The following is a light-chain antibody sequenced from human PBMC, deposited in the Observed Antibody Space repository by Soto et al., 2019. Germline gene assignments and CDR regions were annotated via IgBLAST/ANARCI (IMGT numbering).Light chain of an antibody. Sequence: DIVLTQSPLSLPVTPGEPASISCRSSQSLLHSNGYNYLDWYLQKPGQSPQLLIYLGSNRASGVPDRFSGSGSGTGFTLKISRVEVEDVGVYYCMQALQTPTFGQGTKVEIK. J-gene: IGKJ1*01. CDR3: MQALQTPT. V-gene: IGKV2-28*01. CDR1: QSLLHSNGYNY. CDR2: LGS.